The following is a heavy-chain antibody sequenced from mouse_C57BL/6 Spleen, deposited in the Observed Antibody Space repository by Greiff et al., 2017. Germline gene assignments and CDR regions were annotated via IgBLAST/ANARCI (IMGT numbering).Heavy chain of an antibody. D-gene: IGHD4-1*01. CDR1: GFTFSSYT. Sequence: EVQRVESGGGLVKPGGSLKLSCAASGFTFSSYTMSWVRQTPEKRLEWVATISGGGGNTYYPDSVKGRFTISRDNAKNTLSLQLSSLRSEETALYYCARMPNWDGGAMDYWGQGTSVTVSS. V-gene: IGHV5-9*01. CDR2: ISGGGGNT. CDR3: ARMPNWDGGAMDY. J-gene: IGHJ4*01.